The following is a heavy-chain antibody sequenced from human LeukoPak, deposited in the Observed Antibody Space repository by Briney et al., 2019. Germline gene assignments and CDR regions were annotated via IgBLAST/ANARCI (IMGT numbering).Heavy chain of an antibody. CDR2: IKSKTDGGTT. D-gene: IGHD3-10*01. CDR1: GFTFSNAW. J-gene: IGHJ4*02. Sequence: GGSLRLSCAASGFTFSNAWMSWVRQAPGKGLEWVGRIKSKTDGGTTDYAAPVKGRFTISRDNSKNTLYLQMNSLRAEDTAVYYCAKAAHYYGSGSRFDYWGQGTLVTVSS. V-gene: IGHV3-15*01. CDR3: AKAAHYYGSGSRFDY.